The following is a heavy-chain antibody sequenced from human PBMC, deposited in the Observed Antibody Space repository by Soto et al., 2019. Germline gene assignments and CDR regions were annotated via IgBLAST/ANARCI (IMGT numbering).Heavy chain of an antibody. D-gene: IGHD5-18*01. CDR2: IYYSGST. CDR3: ARGGYSYGYVDY. J-gene: IGHJ4*02. V-gene: IGHV4-31*03. Sequence: SETLSLTCTVSGGSISSGGYYWSWIRQHPGKGLEWIGYIYYSGSTYYNPSLKSRVTISVDTSKNQFSLKLSSVTAADTAVYYCARGGYSYGYVDYWGQGPLVTVS. CDR1: GGSISSGGYY.